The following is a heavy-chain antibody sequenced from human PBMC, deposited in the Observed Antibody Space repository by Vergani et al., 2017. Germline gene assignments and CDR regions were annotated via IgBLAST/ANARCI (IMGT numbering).Heavy chain of an antibody. CDR3: VWGRGLCAGGRCYTEAWDY. CDR2: ISFDGTNE. Sequence: QVQLVESGGGVVQPGTSLRLSCVVSGFALNRHAMYWVRQAPAKGLEWVVGISFDGTNEYYPDLVKGRFTISRDIAKNTLYLQVRSLSLEDTGVYHCVWGRGLCAGGRCYTEAWDYWGQGTPVTVSS. V-gene: IGHV3-30-3*01. J-gene: IGHJ4*02. CDR1: GFALNRHA. D-gene: IGHD4/OR15-4a*01.